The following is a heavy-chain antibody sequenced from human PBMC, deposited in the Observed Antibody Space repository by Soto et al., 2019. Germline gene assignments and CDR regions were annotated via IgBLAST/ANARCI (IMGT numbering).Heavy chain of an antibody. CDR3: AASTFQSGVSGYFHLGF. D-gene: IGHD3-3*01. CDR2: IIPLFDSA. Sequence: SVKVSCKSSGDTFSNFAISWVRQAPGQGLEWMGGIIPLFDSASYAQRSHDRVTITADKFTSTAYMELRSLTSEDTAVYYCAASTFQSGVSGYFHLGFWGQGTLVTVSS. CDR1: GDTFSNFA. V-gene: IGHV1-69*06. J-gene: IGHJ4*02.